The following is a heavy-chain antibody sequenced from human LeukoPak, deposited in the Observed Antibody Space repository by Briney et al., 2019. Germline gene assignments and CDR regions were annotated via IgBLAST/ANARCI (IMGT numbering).Heavy chain of an antibody. CDR2: IIPIFGTA. CDR3: ARGLRYYYDSSGYYYPY. CDR1: GGTFSSYA. J-gene: IGHJ4*02. Sequence: EASAKVSCKASGGTFSSYAISWVRQAPGQGLEWMGGIIPIFGTANYAQKFQGRVTITADESTSTAYMELSSLRSEDTAVYYCARGLRYYYDSSGYYYPYWGQGTLVTVSS. D-gene: IGHD3-22*01. V-gene: IGHV1-69*01.